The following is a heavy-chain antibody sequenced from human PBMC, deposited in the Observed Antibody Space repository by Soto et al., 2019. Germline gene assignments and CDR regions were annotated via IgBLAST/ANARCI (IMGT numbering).Heavy chain of an antibody. Sequence: GGSLRLSCAASGFTFSSYSMNWVRQAPGKGLEWVSSISSSSSYIYYADSVKGRFTISRDNAKNSLYLQMNSLRAEDTAVYYCARDSTGVSYFDYWGQGTLVTVSS. D-gene: IGHD2-2*01. CDR2: ISSSSSYI. J-gene: IGHJ4*02. CDR1: GFTFSSYS. V-gene: IGHV3-21*01. CDR3: ARDSTGVSYFDY.